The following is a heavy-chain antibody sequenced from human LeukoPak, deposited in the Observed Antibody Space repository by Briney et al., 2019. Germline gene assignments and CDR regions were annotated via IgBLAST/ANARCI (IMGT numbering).Heavy chain of an antibody. J-gene: IGHJ5*02. D-gene: IGHD2-2*01. CDR3: ARDRVHTRGYCSSTSCYPFYWFDP. V-gene: IGHV1-46*01. Sequence: ASVKVSCKASGYTFTSYYMHWVRQAPGQGLEWMGIINPSGGSTSYAQKFQGRVTMTRDTSTSTVYMELSSLRSEDTAVYYCARDRVHTRGYCSSTSCYPFYWFDPWGQGTLVTVSS. CDR2: INPSGGST. CDR1: GYTFTSYY.